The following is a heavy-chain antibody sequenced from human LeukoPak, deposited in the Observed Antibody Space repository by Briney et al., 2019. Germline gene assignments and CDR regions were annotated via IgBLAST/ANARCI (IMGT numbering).Heavy chain of an antibody. Sequence: GGSLRLSCAASGFSISIYWMHWVRQAPGKGLVWVSRIDSDGSRTSYADSVKGRFTISRDNAKNSLYLQMNSLRAEDTAVYYCARGPWGTSVYWGQGTLVTVSS. D-gene: IGHD3-16*01. CDR1: GFSISIYW. J-gene: IGHJ4*02. CDR3: ARGPWGTSVY. CDR2: IDSDGSRT. V-gene: IGHV3-74*01.